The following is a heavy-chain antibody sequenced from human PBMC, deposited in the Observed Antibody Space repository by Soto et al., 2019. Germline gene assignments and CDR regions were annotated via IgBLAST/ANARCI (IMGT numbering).Heavy chain of an antibody. D-gene: IGHD4-17*01. CDR1: GFTFDDYT. CDR3: AKPHGDYGAPGNYYGMDV. J-gene: IGHJ6*02. CDR2: ISWDGGST. Sequence: GGSLRLSCAASGFTFDDYTMHWVRQAPGKGLEWVSLISWDGGSTYYADSVKGRFTISSDNSKNSLYLQMNSLRTEDTALYYCAKPHGDYGAPGNYYGMDVWGQGTTVTV. V-gene: IGHV3-43*01.